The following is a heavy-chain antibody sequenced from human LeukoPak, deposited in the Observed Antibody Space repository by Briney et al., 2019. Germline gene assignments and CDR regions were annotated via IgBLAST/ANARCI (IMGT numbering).Heavy chain of an antibody. CDR2: ITSSSSYI. CDR1: GFIFSSYS. Sequence: GGSLRLSCAASGFIFSSYSMNWVRQAPGKGLEWVSSITSSSSYIYHADSVKGRFTISRDNAKNTLYLQVNNLRAEDTAVYYCARGPNSNWSGLDFWGQGTLLTVSS. CDR3: ARGPNSNWSGLDF. V-gene: IGHV3-21*01. J-gene: IGHJ4*02. D-gene: IGHD6-6*01.